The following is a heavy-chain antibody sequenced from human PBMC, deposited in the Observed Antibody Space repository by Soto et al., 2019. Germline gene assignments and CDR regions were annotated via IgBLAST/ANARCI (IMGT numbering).Heavy chain of an antibody. J-gene: IGHJ4*02. CDR2: ITGSGSDT. Sequence: VQLLESGGGLVQPGGSLRLSCAASGFTFNNYAMGWVRQAPGKGLEWVSAITGSGSDTYYLDSVKGRFTISRDNSKNTLCMQVNSLRAEDTAIYYCAKLGSSAWSPHYYFDYWGQGTLVTVSS. D-gene: IGHD3-10*01. V-gene: IGHV3-23*01. CDR1: GFTFNNYA. CDR3: AKLGSSAWSPHYYFDY.